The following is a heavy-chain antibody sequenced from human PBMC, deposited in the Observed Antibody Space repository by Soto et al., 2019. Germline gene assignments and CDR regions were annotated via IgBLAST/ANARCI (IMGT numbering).Heavy chain of an antibody. D-gene: IGHD6-19*01. CDR3: AKDAPIAVAGRDAFDI. CDR1: GFTFSSYA. V-gene: IGHV3-23*01. Sequence: GGSLRLSCVASGFTFSSYAMSWVRQAPGKGLEWVSGTSGSGDRTYYADSVKGRFTISRDNSKNTLYLQMNSLRAEDTAVYYCAKDAPIAVAGRDAFDIWGQGTMVTVSS. CDR2: TSGSGDRT. J-gene: IGHJ3*02.